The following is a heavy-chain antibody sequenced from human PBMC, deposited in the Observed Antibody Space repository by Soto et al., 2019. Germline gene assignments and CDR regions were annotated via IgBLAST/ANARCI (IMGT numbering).Heavy chain of an antibody. V-gene: IGHV3-74*01. CDR3: ARDYWAQVDH. D-gene: IGHD2-8*02. CDR1: GFTFSRYW. Sequence: EVQLVESGGGLVQPGGSLRLSCVASGFTFSRYWMHCVRQAPWKGLVWVSRISSDGTTTNYADSVEGRFTISRDNARNTLYLQVNSLRAEDTAVYYCARDYWAQVDHGGKGTLVTVSS. J-gene: IGHJ4*02. CDR2: ISSDGTTT.